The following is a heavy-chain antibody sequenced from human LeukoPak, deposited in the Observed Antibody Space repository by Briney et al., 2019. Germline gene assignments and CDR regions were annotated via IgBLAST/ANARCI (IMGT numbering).Heavy chain of an antibody. CDR2: IYYSGST. V-gene: IGHV4-59*08. D-gene: IGHD5-18*01. CDR1: GGSISSYY. CDR3: ARSRYSYGTFDY. J-gene: IGHJ4*02. Sequence: TSETLSLTCTVSGGSISSYYWSWIRQPPGKGLEWIGYIYYSGSTNYNPSLKNRVTISVDTSKNQFSLKLSSVTAADTAVYYCARSRYSYGTFDYWGQGTLVTVSS.